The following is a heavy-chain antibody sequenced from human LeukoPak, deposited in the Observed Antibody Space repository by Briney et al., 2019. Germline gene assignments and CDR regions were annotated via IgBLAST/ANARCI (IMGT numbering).Heavy chain of an antibody. CDR3: AKSSVVVAPAEYFQH. Sequence: GGSLRLSCAASGFTFSNYGMNWVRQAPGKGLEWVSGISGRGGSTYYADSVKGRFTISRDNSKNTLYLQMNSLRAEDTAVYYCAKSSVVVAPAEYFQHWARAPWSPSPQ. CDR2: ISGRGGST. J-gene: IGHJ1*01. V-gene: IGHV3-23*01. CDR1: GFTFSNYG. D-gene: IGHD2-15*01.